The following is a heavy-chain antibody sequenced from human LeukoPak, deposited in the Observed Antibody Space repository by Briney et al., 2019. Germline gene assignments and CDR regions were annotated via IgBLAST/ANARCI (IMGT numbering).Heavy chain of an antibody. CDR3: ARVGDICSSTSSYAGGY. D-gene: IGHD2-2*01. J-gene: IGHJ4*02. CDR2: ISSSGSTT. Sequence: PGGSLRLSCAASGFTFSRYEMNWVRQAPGKGLEWVSYISSSGSTTHYADSVKGRFIISRDNAKNSLYLQMNSLRAEDTAVYYCARVGDICSSTSSYAGGYWGQGTLVTVSS. V-gene: IGHV3-48*03. CDR1: GFTFSRYE.